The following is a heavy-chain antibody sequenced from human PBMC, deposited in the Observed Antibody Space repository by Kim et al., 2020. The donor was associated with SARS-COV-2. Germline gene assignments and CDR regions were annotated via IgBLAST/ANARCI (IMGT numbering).Heavy chain of an antibody. J-gene: IGHJ6*02. CDR2: ISGSGGST. Sequence: GGSLRLSCAASGFTFSSYAMSWVRQAPGKGLEWVSAISGSGGSTYYADSVKGRFTISRDNSKNTLYLQMNSLRAEDTAVYYCAKGDDFWSGYSSYYYYYYGMDVWGQGTTVTVSS. D-gene: IGHD3-3*01. CDR1: GFTFSSYA. CDR3: AKGDDFWSGYSSYYYYYYGMDV. V-gene: IGHV3-23*01.